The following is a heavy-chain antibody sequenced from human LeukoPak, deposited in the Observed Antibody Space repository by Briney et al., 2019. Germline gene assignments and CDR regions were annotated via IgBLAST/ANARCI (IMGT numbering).Heavy chain of an antibody. Sequence: SETLSLTCYVSGDSINNDNYYWGWVRQSPGAGLEWLGSVYHNGHTIYTPSLKSRLTHSVDTSKNHFSLNLTSATAADTAVYFCASVLQSGTYPSGSDYYFDSWGRGTLVTVTS. J-gene: IGHJ4*01. D-gene: IGHD1-26*01. CDR2: VYHNGHT. V-gene: IGHV4-39*02. CDR1: GDSINNDNYY. CDR3: ASVLQSGTYPSGSDYYFDS.